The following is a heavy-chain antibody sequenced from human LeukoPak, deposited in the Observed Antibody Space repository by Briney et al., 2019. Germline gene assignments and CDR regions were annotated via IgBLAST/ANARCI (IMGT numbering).Heavy chain of an antibody. CDR1: GFTFGHFG. D-gene: IGHD1-26*01. J-gene: IGHJ3*01. CDR2: ISFDGSNQ. V-gene: IGHV3-30*18. Sequence: PGRSLRLSCAASGFTFGHFGMHWARQAPGKGLEWVAVISFDGSNQYYIDSVKGRFTVSRDNSKDTLDLQMNSLRPEDTAVYYCAKSILGGSRDAFDVWGQGTMVTVSS. CDR3: AKSILGGSRDAFDV.